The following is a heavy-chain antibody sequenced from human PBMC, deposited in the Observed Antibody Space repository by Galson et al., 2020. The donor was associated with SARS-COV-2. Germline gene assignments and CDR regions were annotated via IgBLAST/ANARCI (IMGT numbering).Heavy chain of an antibody. J-gene: IGHJ6*02. CDR1: GFTFSDHY. D-gene: IGHD2-15*01. V-gene: IGHV3-72*01. CDR3: VVARHYYYYYGMDV. Sequence: TGGSLRLSCAASGFTFSDHYMDWVRQAPGKGLEWVGRTRNKANSYTTEYAASVKGRFTISRDDSKNSLYLQMNSLKTEDTAVYYCVVARHYYYYYGMDVWGQGTTVTVSS. CDR2: TRNKANSYTT.